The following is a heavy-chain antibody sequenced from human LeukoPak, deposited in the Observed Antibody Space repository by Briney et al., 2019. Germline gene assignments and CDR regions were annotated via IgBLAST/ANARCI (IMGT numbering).Heavy chain of an antibody. Sequence: GASVKVSCKASGYTFTGYYMHWVRQAPGQGLEWMGWINPNSGGTNYAQKFQGRVTMTRDTSINTAYMELSRLRSDDTAVYYCARDGKGGYTYGEFDYWGQGTLVTVSS. D-gene: IGHD5-18*01. V-gene: IGHV1-2*02. CDR2: INPNSGGT. CDR3: ARDGKGGYTYGEFDY. CDR1: GYTFTGYY. J-gene: IGHJ4*02.